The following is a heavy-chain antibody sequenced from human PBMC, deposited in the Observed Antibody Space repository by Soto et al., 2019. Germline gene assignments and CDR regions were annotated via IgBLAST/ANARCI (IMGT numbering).Heavy chain of an antibody. CDR2: ISSSSSYI. J-gene: IGHJ3*02. CDR1: GFTFSSYS. Sequence: GGSLRLSCAASGFTFSSYSMNWVRQAPGKGLEWVSSISSSSSYIYHADSVKGRFTISRDNAKNSLYLQMNSLRAEDTAVYYCARGGDYYDSSGYYYWAFDIWGQGTMVTVSS. D-gene: IGHD3-22*01. V-gene: IGHV3-21*01. CDR3: ARGGDYYDSSGYYYWAFDI.